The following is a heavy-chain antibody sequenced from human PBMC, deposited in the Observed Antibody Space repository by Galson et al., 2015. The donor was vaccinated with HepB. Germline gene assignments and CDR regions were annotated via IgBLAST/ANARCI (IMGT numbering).Heavy chain of an antibody. D-gene: IGHD5-12*01. CDR3: ARAQSLRDFDY. CDR1: GFTFSSYS. V-gene: IGHV3-48*04. J-gene: IGHJ4*02. Sequence: SLRLSCAASGFTFSSYSMNWVRQAPGKGLEWVSYISSSSSTIYHADSVKGRFTISRDNAKNSLYLQRNSLRAEDTAVYYCARAQSLRDFDYWGQGTLVTVSS. CDR2: ISSSSSTI.